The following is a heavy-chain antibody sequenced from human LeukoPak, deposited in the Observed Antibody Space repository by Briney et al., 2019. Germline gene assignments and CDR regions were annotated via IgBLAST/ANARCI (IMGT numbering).Heavy chain of an antibody. J-gene: IGHJ4*02. CDR2: IEPDGSVK. CDR1: GFTFSDLW. V-gene: IGHV3-7*01. CDR3: ARGGSDSSRYWLY. Sequence: GGSLRLSCAASGFTFSDLWMTWVRQAPRKGPEWVATIEPDGSVKYYVDSVKGRFTISRDNADNSLYLQMNSLRGEDTAVYFCARGGSDSSRYWLYWGQGTLVTVSS. D-gene: IGHD6-25*01.